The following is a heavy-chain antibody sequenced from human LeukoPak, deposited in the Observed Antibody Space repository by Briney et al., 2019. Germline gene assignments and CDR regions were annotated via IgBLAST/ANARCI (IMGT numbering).Heavy chain of an antibody. Sequence: SETLSLTCTVSGGSISSYYWSWIRQPPGKGLEWIGYIYYSGSTNYNPSLKSRVTISVDTSKNQFSLKLSSVTAADTAVYYCARGRKYQLLFAPVYYYGMDVWGQGTTVTVSS. CDR1: GGSISSYY. V-gene: IGHV4-59*01. D-gene: IGHD2-2*01. CDR3: ARGRKYQLLFAPVYYYGMDV. CDR2: IYYSGST. J-gene: IGHJ6*02.